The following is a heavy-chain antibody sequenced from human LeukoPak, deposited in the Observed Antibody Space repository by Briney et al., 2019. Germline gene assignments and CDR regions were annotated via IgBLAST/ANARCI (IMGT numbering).Heavy chain of an antibody. CDR3: ATVALGAINY. D-gene: IGHD1-26*01. CDR1: GYTLTGLS. Sequence: ASVKSSCKVSGYTLTGLSMHWVREAPGKGLEWMGGFDPEDGETIYAQKFQGRVTMTEDTSTDTAYMELSSLRSEDTAVYYCATVALGAINYWGQGTLVTVSS. V-gene: IGHV1-24*01. J-gene: IGHJ4*02. CDR2: FDPEDGET.